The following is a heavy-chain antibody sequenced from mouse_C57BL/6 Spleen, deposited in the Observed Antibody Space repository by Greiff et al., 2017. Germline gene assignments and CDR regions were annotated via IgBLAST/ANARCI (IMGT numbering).Heavy chain of an antibody. D-gene: IGHD1-1*01. J-gene: IGHJ1*03. Sequence: EVKLMESGPGLVKPSQSLSLTCSVTGYSITSGYYWNWIRQFPGNKLEWMGNISYDGSNNYNPSLKNRISITRDTSKNQFFLKLNSVTTEDTATYYCARGVHYYGSSYWYFDVWGTGTTVTVSS. V-gene: IGHV3-6*01. CDR2: ISYDGSN. CDR3: ARGVHYYGSSYWYFDV. CDR1: GYSITSGYY.